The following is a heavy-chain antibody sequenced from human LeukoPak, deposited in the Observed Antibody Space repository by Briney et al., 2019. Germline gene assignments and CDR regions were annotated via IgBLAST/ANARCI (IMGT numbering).Heavy chain of an antibody. CDR1: GYSISSGYY. Sequence: ASETLSLTCTVSGYSISSGYYWGWIRQPPGKGLEWIGYIYYSGSTNYNPSLKSRVTISVDTSKNQFSLKLSSVTAADTAVYYCARDWGYGVFDYWGQGTLVTVSS. CDR3: ARDWGYGVFDY. J-gene: IGHJ4*02. V-gene: IGHV4-61*01. D-gene: IGHD3-16*01. CDR2: IYYSGST.